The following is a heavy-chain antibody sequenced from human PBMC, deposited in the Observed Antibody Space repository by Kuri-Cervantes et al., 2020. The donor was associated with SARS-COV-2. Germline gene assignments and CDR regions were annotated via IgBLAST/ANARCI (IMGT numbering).Heavy chain of an antibody. Sequence: GSLRLSCTVSGGSISSYYWSWIRQPAGKGLEWIGRIYTSGSTNYNPSLKSRVTISVDTSKNQFSLKLSSVTAADTAVYYCARVSWGEWELRGHDAFDIWGQGTMVTVSS. CDR3: ARVSWGEWELRGHDAFDI. D-gene: IGHD1-26*01. V-gene: IGHV4-4*07. CDR2: IYTSGST. CDR1: GGSISSYY. J-gene: IGHJ3*02.